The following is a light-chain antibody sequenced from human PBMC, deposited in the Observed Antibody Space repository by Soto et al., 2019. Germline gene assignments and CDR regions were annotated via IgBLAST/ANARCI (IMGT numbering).Light chain of an antibody. CDR3: QQYNRRT. V-gene: IGKV1-5*01. CDR2: DAS. J-gene: IGKJ1*01. Sequence: DIQMTQSPSTLSASVGDRVTITCRASQSISSWLAWYQQKPGKAPKRLIYDASSLESGVPSRYSGSGSGTEFTLTIRSLQPDDFATNYCQQYNRRTFGQGTKVEIK. CDR1: QSISSW.